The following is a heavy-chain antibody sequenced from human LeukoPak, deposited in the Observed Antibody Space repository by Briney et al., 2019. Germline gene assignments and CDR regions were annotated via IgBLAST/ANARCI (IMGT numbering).Heavy chain of an antibody. J-gene: IGHJ6*03. CDR3: ARHFWSSGYFSMDV. Sequence: SETLSLTCTVSGGSISSYYWSWIRQPPGKGLEWIGYIYYSGSTNYNPPLKSRVTISVDTSKNQFSLKLSSVTAADTAVYYCARHFWSSGYFSMDVWGKGTTVTVSS. CDR1: GGSISSYY. D-gene: IGHD3-3*01. V-gene: IGHV4-59*08. CDR2: IYYSGST.